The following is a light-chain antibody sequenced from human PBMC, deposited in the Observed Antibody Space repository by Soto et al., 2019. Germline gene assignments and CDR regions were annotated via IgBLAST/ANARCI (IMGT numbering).Light chain of an antibody. V-gene: IGLV2-14*01. CDR1: SSDVGGYNY. J-gene: IGLJ1*01. CDR3: SSYAGSSNV. Sequence: LTQPASVSGSPGQSITISCTGTSSDVGGYNYVSRYQQHPGKAPKLMIYEVSNRPSGVSNRFSGSKSGNTASLTISGLQAEDEADYCCSSYAGSSNVFGTGTKVTVL. CDR2: EVS.